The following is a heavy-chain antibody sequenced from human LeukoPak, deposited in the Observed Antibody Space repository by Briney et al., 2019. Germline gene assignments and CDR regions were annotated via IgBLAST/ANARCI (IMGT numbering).Heavy chain of an antibody. J-gene: IGHJ5*02. Sequence: KSSETLSLTCAVSGYSISSGYYWGWIRQPPGKGLEWIGSVYHSGSTYYNPSLKSRVTISVDTSKNQFSLKLSSVTAADTAVYYCARSKQLFGWFDPWGQGTLVTVSS. D-gene: IGHD6-13*01. CDR3: ARSKQLFGWFDP. CDR2: VYHSGST. V-gene: IGHV4-38-2*01. CDR1: GYSISSGYY.